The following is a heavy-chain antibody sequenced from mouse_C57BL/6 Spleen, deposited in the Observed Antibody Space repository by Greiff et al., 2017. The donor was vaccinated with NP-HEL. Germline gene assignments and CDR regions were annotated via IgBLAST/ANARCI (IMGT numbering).Heavy chain of an antibody. J-gene: IGHJ3*01. V-gene: IGHV5-17*01. CDR3: ARPYGSSWFAY. CDR1: GFTFSDYG. CDR2: ISSGSSTI. Sequence: DVMLVESGGGLVKPGGSLKLSCAASGFTFSDYGMHWVRQAPEKGLEWVAYISSGSSTIYYVHTVQGRFTILRANANNTLFLQMTSLRSEDTAMYYCARPYGSSWFAYWGQWTLVTVSA. D-gene: IGHD1-1*01.